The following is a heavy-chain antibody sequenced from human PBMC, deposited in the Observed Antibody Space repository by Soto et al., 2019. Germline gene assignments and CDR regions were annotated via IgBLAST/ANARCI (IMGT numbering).Heavy chain of an antibody. J-gene: IGHJ4*02. V-gene: IGHV3-23*01. CDR1: GFSFSSYS. D-gene: IGHD2-21*02. Sequence: GGSLRLSCAASGFSFSSYSISWVRQAPWKGLEWVSSISDGGVSTNYADSVRGRFTIARDRSKNTLYLHMISLRAEDTAVYYCAKEYCGAACALDFWGQGALVTVSS. CDR2: ISDGGVST. CDR3: AKEYCGAACALDF.